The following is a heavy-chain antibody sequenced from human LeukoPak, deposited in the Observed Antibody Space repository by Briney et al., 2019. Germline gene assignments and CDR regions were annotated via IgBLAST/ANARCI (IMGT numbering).Heavy chain of an antibody. CDR1: GYTLTELS. CDR3: ATGDSSSWDTNHQYYYYYYMDV. D-gene: IGHD6-13*01. J-gene: IGHJ6*03. Sequence: VASVKVSCKVSGYTLTELSMHWVRQAPGKGLEWMGGFDPEDGETIYAQKFQGRVTMTEDTSTNTAYMELSSLRSEDTAVYYCATGDSSSWDTNHQYYYYYYMDVWGKGTTVTVSS. V-gene: IGHV1-24*01. CDR2: FDPEDGET.